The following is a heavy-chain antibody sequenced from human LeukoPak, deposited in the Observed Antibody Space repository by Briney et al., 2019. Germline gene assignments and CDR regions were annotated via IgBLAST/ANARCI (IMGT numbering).Heavy chain of an antibody. CDR3: ARDPPRRGFDY. J-gene: IGHJ4*02. Sequence: GGSLRLSCAASGFTFSSYSMNWVRQAPGKGLEWVSYISSSSSTIYYADSVKGRFTISRDNAKNSLYLQMNSLRAEDTAVYYCARDPPRRGFDYWDQGTLVTVSS. CDR2: ISSSSSTI. CDR1: GFTFSSYS. V-gene: IGHV3-48*04.